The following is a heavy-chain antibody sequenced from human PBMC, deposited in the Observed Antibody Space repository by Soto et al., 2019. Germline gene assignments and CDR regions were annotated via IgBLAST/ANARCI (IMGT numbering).Heavy chain of an antibody. CDR2: ISTYNGHT. D-gene: IGHD6-19*01. V-gene: IGHV1-18*04. Sequence: QVQLEQSGAEVKKPGAAVKVSCKASGYTFTSYGITWVRQAPGQGLEWMGWISTYNGHTEYALKLQGRVTMTTDISTSTAYMELRSLRFDDTAVYYCARRGSGLVDYWGQGTLVTVSS. J-gene: IGHJ4*02. CDR1: GYTFTSYG. CDR3: ARRGSGLVDY.